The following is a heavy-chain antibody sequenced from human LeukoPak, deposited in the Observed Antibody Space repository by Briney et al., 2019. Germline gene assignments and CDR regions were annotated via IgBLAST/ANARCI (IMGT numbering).Heavy chain of an antibody. J-gene: IGHJ4*02. Sequence: GGSLRLSCAASGFTFSSYSMNWVRQTPGKGLEWVSSISSSSSYIYYADSVKGRFTVSGDNAKNSLYLQMNSLRAEDTAVYYCARSSPGYSSSWFDYWGQGTLVTVSS. CDR1: GFTFSSYS. V-gene: IGHV3-21*01. CDR3: ARSSPGYSSSWFDY. D-gene: IGHD6-13*01. CDR2: ISSSSSYI.